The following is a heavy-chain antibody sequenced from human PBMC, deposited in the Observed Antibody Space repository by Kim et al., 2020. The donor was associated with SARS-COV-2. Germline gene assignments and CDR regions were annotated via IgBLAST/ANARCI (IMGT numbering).Heavy chain of an antibody. J-gene: IGHJ6*01. CDR2: IYYSGST. V-gene: IGHV4-61*01. CDR3: ARVNSHYYYYYGMDV. CDR1: GGSVSSGSYY. Sequence: SETLSLTCTVSGGSVSSGSYYWSWIRQPPGKGLEWIGYIYYSGSTNYNPSLKSRVTISVDTSKNQFSLKLSSVTAADTAVYYCARVNSHYYYYYGMDVWG.